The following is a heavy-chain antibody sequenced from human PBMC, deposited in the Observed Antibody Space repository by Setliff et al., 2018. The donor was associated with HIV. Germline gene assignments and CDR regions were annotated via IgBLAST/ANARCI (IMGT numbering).Heavy chain of an antibody. V-gene: IGHV4-39*01. CDR2: IYYAGST. CDR3: ARRSLNSTPDAFGI. Sequence: LSLTCSVSGDSLSSGDSYWAWIRQPPGKGLEWIGSIYYAGSTFSNPSLKSRVTISGDTTRSQFSLKLDSVTAADTALYYCARRSLNSTPDAFGIWGQGTMVTVSS. D-gene: IGHD1-26*01. J-gene: IGHJ3*02. CDR1: GDSLSSGDSY.